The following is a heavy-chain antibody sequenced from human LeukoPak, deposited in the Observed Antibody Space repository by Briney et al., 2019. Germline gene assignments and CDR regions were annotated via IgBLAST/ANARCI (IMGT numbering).Heavy chain of an antibody. CDR2: IYTSGST. CDR1: GGSISSYY. V-gene: IGHV4-4*07. CDR3: ARALGQIAAAGSLEGFYGMDV. D-gene: IGHD6-13*01. Sequence: PSETLSLTCTVSGGSISSYYWSRIRQPAGKGLEWIGRIYTSGSTNYNPSLKSRVTISVDTSKNQFSLKLSSVTAADTAVYYCARALGQIAAAGSLEGFYGMDVWGQGTTVTVSS. J-gene: IGHJ6*02.